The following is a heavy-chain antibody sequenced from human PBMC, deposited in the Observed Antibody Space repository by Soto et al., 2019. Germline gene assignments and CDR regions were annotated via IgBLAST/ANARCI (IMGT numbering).Heavy chain of an antibody. D-gene: IGHD3-16*02. J-gene: IGHJ4*02. V-gene: IGHV3-15*01. CDR3: TRRVVTTSGGVIVDYFDS. Sequence: GGSLRLSCTASGFIFNNAWMTWVRQAPGKGLEWVGLIKRKSDGGTTDLAAPVKGRFTVSRDDSENTAYLQLSSLKTEDTAVYYCTRRVVTTSGGVIVDYFDSWGQGTLVTVSS. CDR2: IKRKSDGGTT. CDR1: GFIFNNAW.